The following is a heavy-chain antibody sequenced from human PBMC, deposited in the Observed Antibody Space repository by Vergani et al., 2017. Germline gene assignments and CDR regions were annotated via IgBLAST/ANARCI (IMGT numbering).Heavy chain of an antibody. V-gene: IGHV7-4-1*02. Sequence: QVQLVQSGSELKKPGASVKVSCNASGYTFTSSAMNWVRQAPGQGLEWMGWINTNTGNPTYAQGFTGRFVFSLVTSVSTSYLQISSLKAEDTAVYYCAREDYGDGTGNRYFDYWGQGTLVTVSS. CDR3: AREDYGDGTGNRYFDY. CDR2: INTNTGNP. J-gene: IGHJ4*02. D-gene: IGHD4-17*01. CDR1: GYTFTSSA.